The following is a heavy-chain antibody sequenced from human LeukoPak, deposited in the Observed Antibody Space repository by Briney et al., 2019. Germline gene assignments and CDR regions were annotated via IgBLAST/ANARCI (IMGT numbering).Heavy chain of an antibody. CDR1: GGSISSGDYY. J-gene: IGHJ4*02. CDR2: IYYSGST. Sequence: PSETLSLTCTVSGGSISSGDYYWGWIRQPPGKGLEWIGYIYYSGSTYYNPSLKSRVTISVDTSKNQFSLKLSSVTAADTAVYYCARMNIVVVPAATFDYWGQGTPVTVSS. V-gene: IGHV4-30-4*01. CDR3: ARMNIVVVPAATFDY. D-gene: IGHD2-2*01.